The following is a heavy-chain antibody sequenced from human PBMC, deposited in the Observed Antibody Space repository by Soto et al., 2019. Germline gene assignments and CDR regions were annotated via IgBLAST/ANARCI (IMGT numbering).Heavy chain of an antibody. J-gene: IGHJ4*02. CDR3: ASGRRGDKPLLV. V-gene: IGHV4-30-2*01. CDR2: IYHSGST. D-gene: IGHD2-15*01. CDR1: GGSISSGGYS. Sequence: QLRLQESGSGLVKPSQTLSLTCAVSGGSISSGGYSWSWIRQPPGKGLEWIGYIYHSGSTYYNPSLKSRVTISVDRSKNQFSLKLSSVTAADTAVYYCASGRRGDKPLLVWGQGTLVTVSS.